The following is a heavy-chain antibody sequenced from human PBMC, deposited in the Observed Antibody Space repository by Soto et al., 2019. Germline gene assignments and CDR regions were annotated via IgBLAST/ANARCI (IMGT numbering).Heavy chain of an antibody. V-gene: IGHV1-2*04. CDR3: ARSIAVAGYPGGYYYYGMDV. Sequence: AASVKVSCKASGYTFTGYYMHWVRQAPGQGLEWMGWINPNSGGTNYAQKFQGWVTMTRDTSISTAYMELSRLRSDDTAVYYCARSIAVAGYPGGYYYYGMDVWGQGTTVTVSS. J-gene: IGHJ6*02. CDR2: INPNSGGT. D-gene: IGHD6-19*01. CDR1: GYTFTGYY.